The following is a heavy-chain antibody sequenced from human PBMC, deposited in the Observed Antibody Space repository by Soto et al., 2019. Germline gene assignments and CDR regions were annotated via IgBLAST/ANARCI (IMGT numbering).Heavy chain of an antibody. J-gene: IGHJ5*01. D-gene: IGHD2-8*01. Sequence: PGGSLRLSCAASGFTFDDYGMSWVRQAPGKGLEWVSGINWNGGSKGYAVSVQGRITINPDTSNNQFSLHLSSVTPDDTAVYYYVRLIGNSWLDSWGQGTPVTVSS. V-gene: IGHV3-20*04. CDR2: INWNGGSK. CDR3: VRLIGNSWLDS. CDR1: GFTFDDYG.